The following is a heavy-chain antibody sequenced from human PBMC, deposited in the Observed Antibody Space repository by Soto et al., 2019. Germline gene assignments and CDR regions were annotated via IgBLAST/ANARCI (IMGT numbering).Heavy chain of an antibody. V-gene: IGHV4-30-4*01. CDR1: GGSLSSGDYY. J-gene: IGHJ3*02. D-gene: IGHD3-22*01. Sequence: SETLSLTCTVSGGSLSSGDYYWSWIRQPPGKGLEWIGYIYYSGSTYYNPSLKSRVTISVDTSKNQFSLKLSSVTAADTVVYYCARCSYYDSRGYYLGAFDIWGQGTMVT. CDR3: ARCSYYDSRGYYLGAFDI. CDR2: IYYSGST.